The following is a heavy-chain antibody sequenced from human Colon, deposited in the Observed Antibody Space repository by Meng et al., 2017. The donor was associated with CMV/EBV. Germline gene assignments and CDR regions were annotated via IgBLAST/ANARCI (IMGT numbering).Heavy chain of an antibody. D-gene: IGHD3-10*01. CDR1: GASITSYY. CDR3: ARDSNLSGLAY. V-gene: IGHV4-4*07. Sequence: QVQRRESGPGLVKPSETLSLTCPVSGASITSYYWSWIRQPAGKGLEWIGRVYISGNTNYNPSLKSRVTMSIDTSKNQLSLNIRSVTAADTAVYYCARDSNLSGLAYWGQGTLVTVSS. J-gene: IGHJ4*02. CDR2: VYISGNT.